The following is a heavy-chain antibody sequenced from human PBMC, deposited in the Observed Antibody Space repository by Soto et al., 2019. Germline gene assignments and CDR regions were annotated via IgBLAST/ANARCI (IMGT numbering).Heavy chain of an antibody. D-gene: IGHD3-9*01. J-gene: IGHJ3*02. CDR2: MNPNSGNT. CDR3: ARSPYYDILTGYNDAFDI. CDR1: GYTFTSYD. V-gene: IGHV1-8*01. Sequence: AASVKVSCKASGYTFTSYDINWVRQATGQGLEWMGWMNPNSGNTGYAQKFQGRVTMTRNTSISTAYMELSSLRSEDTAVYYCARSPYYDILTGYNDAFDIWGQGTVVTVSS.